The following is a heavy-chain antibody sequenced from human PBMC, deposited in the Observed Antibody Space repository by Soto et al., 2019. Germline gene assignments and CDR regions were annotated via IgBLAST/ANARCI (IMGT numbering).Heavy chain of an antibody. CDR3: ASALVPAAISLYYYSGMDV. V-gene: IGHV3-30-3*01. Sequence: QVQLVESGGGVVQPGRSLRLSCAASGFTFSSYAMHWVRQAPGKGLEWVAVISYDGSNKYYADSVKGRFTISRDNSKNTLYLQMNSLRAEDTAVYYCASALVPAAISLYYYSGMDVWGQGTTVTVSS. D-gene: IGHD2-2*01. J-gene: IGHJ6*02. CDR2: ISYDGSNK. CDR1: GFTFSSYA.